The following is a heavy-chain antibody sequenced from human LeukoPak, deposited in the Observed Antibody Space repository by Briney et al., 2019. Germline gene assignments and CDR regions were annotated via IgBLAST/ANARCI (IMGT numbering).Heavy chain of an antibody. J-gene: IGHJ4*02. CDR1: GGSISSGDYY. V-gene: IGHV4-30-4*08. Sequence: PSETLSLTCTVSGGSISSGDYYWSWIRQPPGKGLEWIGYIYYSGSTYYNPFLKSRVTISVDTSKKQFSLTLSPVTAADTAVYYCARGALWGNYNFDYWGQGTLVTVSS. CDR2: IYYSGST. D-gene: IGHD3-10*01. CDR3: ARGALWGNYNFDY.